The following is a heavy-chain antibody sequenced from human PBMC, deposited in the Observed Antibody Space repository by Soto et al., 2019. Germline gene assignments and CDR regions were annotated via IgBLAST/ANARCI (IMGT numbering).Heavy chain of an antibody. CDR1: GFIFSTYA. V-gene: IGHV3-23*01. Sequence: GGSLRLSCAASGFIFSTYAMNWVRQAPGKGLECVSAISNTGGSTFYAESVRGRFTISRDNSINTLYLQMTSLRTEDTAVYYCAHPRGYGVFDAVDIWGQGTMVTVSS. CDR2: ISNTGGST. CDR3: AHPRGYGVFDAVDI. D-gene: IGHD4-17*01. J-gene: IGHJ3*02.